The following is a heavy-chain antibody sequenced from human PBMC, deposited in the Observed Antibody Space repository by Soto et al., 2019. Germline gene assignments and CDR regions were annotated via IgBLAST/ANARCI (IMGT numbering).Heavy chain of an antibody. Sequence: PGGSLRLSCAASGFTFSSYAMSWVRQAPGKGLEWVSAISGSGGSTYYADSVKGRFTISRDNSKNTLYLQMNSLRAEDTAVYYCAKSWAAGTIGRPRDYWGQGTLVTVSS. J-gene: IGHJ4*02. CDR1: GFTFSSYA. V-gene: IGHV3-23*01. CDR2: ISGSGGST. CDR3: AKSWAAGTIGRPRDY. D-gene: IGHD6-13*01.